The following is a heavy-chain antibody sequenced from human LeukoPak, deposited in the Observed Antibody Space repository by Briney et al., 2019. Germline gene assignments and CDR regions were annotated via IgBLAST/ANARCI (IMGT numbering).Heavy chain of an antibody. CDR3: ARAHSIAVAADTLDY. CDR1: GGSFSGYY. D-gene: IGHD6-19*01. Sequence: PSETLSLTCAVYGGSFSGYYWTWIRQPPGKGLEWIGEINHSGSTNYNPSLKSRVTISVDTSKNQFSLKLSSVTAADTAVYYCARAHSIAVAADTLDYWGQGTLVTVSS. J-gene: IGHJ4*02. V-gene: IGHV4-34*01. CDR2: INHSGST.